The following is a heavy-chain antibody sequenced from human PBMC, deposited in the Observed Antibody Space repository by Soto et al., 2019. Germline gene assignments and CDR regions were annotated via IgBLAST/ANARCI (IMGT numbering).Heavy chain of an antibody. CDR3: TTSNRLGALDY. J-gene: IGHJ4*02. V-gene: IGHV3-15*07. Sequence: PGGSLRLSCPASGFTLTNACMNWVRQAPGKGLEWVGRIKSKTDGGTTDYAAPVKGRFTISRDDSKNTLYLQMNSLETEDTAVYYCTTSNRLGALDYWGQGTLVTVSS. CDR1: GFTLTNAC. CDR2: IKSKTDGGTT. D-gene: IGHD3-10*01.